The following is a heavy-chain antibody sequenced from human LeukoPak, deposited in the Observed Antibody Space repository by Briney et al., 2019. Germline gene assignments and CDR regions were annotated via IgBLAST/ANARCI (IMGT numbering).Heavy chain of an antibody. Sequence: GGSLRLSCAASGFTFSSYSMNWVRQAPGKGLEWVSSISSSSSYIYYADSVKGRFTISRDNAKNSLYLQMNSLRAEDTAVYYCATESPYSSSWYRAAFDIWGQGTMVTVSS. CDR2: ISSSSSYI. J-gene: IGHJ3*02. V-gene: IGHV3-21*01. CDR1: GFTFSSYS. CDR3: ATESPYSSSWYRAAFDI. D-gene: IGHD6-13*01.